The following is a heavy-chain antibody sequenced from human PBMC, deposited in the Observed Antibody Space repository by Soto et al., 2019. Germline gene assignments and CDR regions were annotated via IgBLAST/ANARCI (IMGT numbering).Heavy chain of an antibody. Sequence: GGSLRLSCAASGFTFSDYYMSWIRQAPGKGLEWVSYISSSGSTIYYADSVKGRFTISRDNAKNSLYLQMNSLRAEDTAVYYCARETAMATGYYYYYYMDVWGKGTTVTVSS. D-gene: IGHD5-18*01. V-gene: IGHV3-11*01. CDR2: ISSSGSTI. CDR3: ARETAMATGYYYYYYMDV. J-gene: IGHJ6*03. CDR1: GFTFSDYY.